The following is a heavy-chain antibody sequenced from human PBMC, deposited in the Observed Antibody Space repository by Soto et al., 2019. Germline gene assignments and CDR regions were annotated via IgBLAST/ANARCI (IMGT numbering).Heavy chain of an antibody. CDR3: ARVIAANYYYGMDV. CDR1: GGTFSSYA. J-gene: IGHJ6*02. V-gene: IGHV1-69*13. Sequence: SVKVSCKASGGTFSSYAIGWVRQAPGQGLEWMGGIIPIFGTANYAQKFQGRVTITADESTSTAYMELSSLRSEDTAVYYCARVIAANYYYGMDVWGQGTTVTVSS. D-gene: IGHD6-13*01. CDR2: IIPIFGTA.